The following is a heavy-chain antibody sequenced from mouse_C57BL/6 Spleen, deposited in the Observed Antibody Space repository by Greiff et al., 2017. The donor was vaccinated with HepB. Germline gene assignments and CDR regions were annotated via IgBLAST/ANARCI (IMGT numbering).Heavy chain of an antibody. CDR3: ARDDYGGGYYYAMDY. D-gene: IGHD2-4*01. CDR2: IYPRSGNT. Sequence: QVQLQQSGAELARPGASVKLSCKASGYTFTSYGISWVKQRTGQGLEWIGEIYPRSGNTYYNAKFKGKATLTADKSSSTAYMELRSLTSEDSAVYFWARDDYGGGYYYAMDYWGQGTSVTVSS. CDR1: GYTFTSYG. J-gene: IGHJ4*01. V-gene: IGHV1-81*01.